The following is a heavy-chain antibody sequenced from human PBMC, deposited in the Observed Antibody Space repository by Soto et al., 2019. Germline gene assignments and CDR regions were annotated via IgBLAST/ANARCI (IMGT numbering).Heavy chain of an antibody. J-gene: IGHJ6*02. V-gene: IGHV3-23*01. Sequence: GGSLSLSCASSGFPFSSYSMHLVRQAPGKGLEWVSAISGSGCRTYSADSVKGRFTISRDNSKNTLYLQMNSLRAEDTAVYYCAKSYWYAADYGMDVWGQGTTGT. CDR3: AKSYWYAADYGMDV. D-gene: IGHD2-8*01. CDR2: ISGSGCRT. CDR1: GFPFSSYS.